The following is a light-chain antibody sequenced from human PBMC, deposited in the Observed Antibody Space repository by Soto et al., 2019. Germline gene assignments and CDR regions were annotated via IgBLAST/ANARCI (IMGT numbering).Light chain of an antibody. J-gene: IGKJ1*01. CDR1: QSLTRN. CDR2: GGS. Sequence: VVVKPSAARASFSAEEGITLCSSASQSLTRNLAWYQHQPPQPPRLLLYGGSARATGIPARFSGGGSGAEYTLPISSLQSEDFVVYYCQQYNNWPRTFGQGTKVDIK. CDR3: QQYNNWPRT. V-gene: IGKV3-15*01.